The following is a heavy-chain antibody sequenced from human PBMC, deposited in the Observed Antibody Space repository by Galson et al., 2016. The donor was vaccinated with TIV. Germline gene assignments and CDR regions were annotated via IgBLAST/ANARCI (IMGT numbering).Heavy chain of an antibody. V-gene: IGHV4-38-2*01. J-gene: IGHJ3*01. CDR1: GDSISTVYY. D-gene: IGHD5-24*01. Sequence: SETLSLTCDVSGDSISTVYYWGWIRQPPGRALEWIGSVYHSGTTYYSSSLKSRATISVDTSRSQFSLKLNSVTAADTAVYYCVRHRGMGTRVYSFDVWGQGTKVAVSS. CDR3: VRHRGMGTRVYSFDV. CDR2: VYHSGTT.